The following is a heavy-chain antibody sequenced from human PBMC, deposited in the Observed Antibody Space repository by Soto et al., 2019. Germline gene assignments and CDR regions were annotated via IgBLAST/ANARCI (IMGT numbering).Heavy chain of an antibody. CDR2: TYPGDSYT. CDR1: DYSFSRPW. CDR3: ARGATYTSYWNVDR. J-gene: IGHJ2*01. Sequence: PVESMTICCKVSDYSFSRPWIAWVLQLPGKGLEWMGTTYPGDSYTRYSPSFEGRVSMSADESISTAYLQWGSLQASDTAIYYCARGATYTSYWNVDRWGRGTMFTVSS. D-gene: IGHD5-18*01. V-gene: IGHV5-51*01.